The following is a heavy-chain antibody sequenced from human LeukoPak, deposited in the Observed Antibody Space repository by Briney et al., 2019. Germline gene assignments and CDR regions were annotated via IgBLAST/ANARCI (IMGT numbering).Heavy chain of an antibody. D-gene: IGHD6-13*01. J-gene: IGHJ4*02. Sequence: GGSLRLSCAASGFTFGTYAMSWVRQAPGKGLEWVSAISGSGGSTYYADSGKGRFTISRDNSKNTLYLQMNSLRAEDTAVYYCATRGPYSSSWPPPTRWGQGTLVTVSS. CDR1: GFTFGTYA. CDR2: ISGSGGST. CDR3: ATRGPYSSSWPPPTR. V-gene: IGHV3-23*01.